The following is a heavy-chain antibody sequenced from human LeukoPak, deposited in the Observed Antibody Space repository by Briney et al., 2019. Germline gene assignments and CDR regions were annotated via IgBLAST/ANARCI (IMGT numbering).Heavy chain of an antibody. CDR1: GGTFSSYA. Sequence: SVKVSCKASGGTFSSYAISWVRQAPGQGLEWMGRIIPILGIANYAQKFQGRVTITADKSTSTVYMELSSLRSEDTAVYYCARDDSSGLDYWGQGTLVTVSS. CDR2: IIPILGIA. V-gene: IGHV1-69*04. CDR3: ARDDSSGLDY. D-gene: IGHD6-19*01. J-gene: IGHJ4*02.